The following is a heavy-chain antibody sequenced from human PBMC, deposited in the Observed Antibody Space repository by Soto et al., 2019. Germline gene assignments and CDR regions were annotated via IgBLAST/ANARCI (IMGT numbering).Heavy chain of an antibody. D-gene: IGHD2-15*01. CDR3: LRVVEAATRHTDFDS. CDR2: INHSGST. CDR1: GGFFSGYY. J-gene: IGHJ4*02. V-gene: IGHV4-34*01. Sequence: SETLSLTCAVYGGFFSGYYWSWIRQPPGKGLEWIGEINHSGSTNYNPSLKSRVTVSVDTSKNQLSLRVNSVTAADTAVYYCLRVVEAATRHTDFDSWGQGILVTVSS.